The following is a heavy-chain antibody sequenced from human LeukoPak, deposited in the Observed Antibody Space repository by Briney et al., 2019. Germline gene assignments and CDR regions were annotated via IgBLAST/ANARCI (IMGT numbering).Heavy chain of an antibody. J-gene: IGHJ4*02. Sequence: ASVKVSCKASGYTFAGYYMHWVRQAPGQGLEWMGWINPNSGGTNYAQQFQGRVTMTRDTSISTAYMELSSLRSEDTAVYYCARLGVEATVTTKGGVFDYWGQGTLVTVSS. CDR3: ARLGVEATVTTKGGVFDY. D-gene: IGHD4-17*01. CDR2: INPNSGGT. CDR1: GYTFAGYY. V-gene: IGHV1-2*02.